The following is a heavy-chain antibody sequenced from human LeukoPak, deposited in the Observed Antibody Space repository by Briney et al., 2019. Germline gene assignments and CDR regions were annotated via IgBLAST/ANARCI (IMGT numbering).Heavy chain of an antibody. CDR2: ISSSSSYI. V-gene: IGHV3-21*01. CDR3: ARSGRGYDDAFDI. D-gene: IGHD5-12*01. J-gene: IGHJ3*02. Sequence: PGGSLRLSCAASGFTFSSYSMNRVRQAPGKGLEWVSSISSSSSYIHYADSVKGRFTISRDNAKNSVYLEMNSLRAEDTAVYYCARSGRGYDDAFDIWGQGTMVTVSS. CDR1: GFTFSSYS.